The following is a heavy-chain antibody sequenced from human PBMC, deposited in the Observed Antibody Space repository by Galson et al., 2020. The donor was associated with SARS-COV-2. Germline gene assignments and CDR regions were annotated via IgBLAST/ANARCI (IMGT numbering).Heavy chain of an antibody. CDR1: GGSFSGYF. J-gene: IGHJ4*02. V-gene: IGHV4-34*01. CDR3: ARGRSYYDFLGGYFPFDY. D-gene: IGHD3-3*01. CDR2: INDSGSN. Sequence: SQTLSLTCVVSGGSFSGYFWSWIRQPPGKGLEWIGEINDSGSNNYNPSLKSRVTISLDTSKKQFSLKLSSVTAADTAVYYCARGRSYYDFLGGYFPFDYRGQGTLVTVSS.